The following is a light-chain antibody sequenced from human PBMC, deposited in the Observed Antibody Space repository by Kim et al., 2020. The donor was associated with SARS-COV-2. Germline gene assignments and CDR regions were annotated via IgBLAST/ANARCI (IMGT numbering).Light chain of an antibody. J-gene: IGKJ4*01. CDR1: QNITNR. CDR2: DAS. V-gene: IGKV1-39*01. CDR3: QQSDSPPVT. Sequence: DIQMTQSPSSLSASVGDRVTITCRESQNITNRVNWYQQTPGKAPKLLIYDASNLQSVAPSRFSGSGFGTDFTLTISSLQPEDFATYYCQQSDSPPVTLGGGTKVDIK.